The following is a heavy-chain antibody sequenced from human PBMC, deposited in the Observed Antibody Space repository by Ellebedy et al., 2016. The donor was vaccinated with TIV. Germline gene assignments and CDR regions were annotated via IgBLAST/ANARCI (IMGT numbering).Heavy chain of an antibody. CDR2: IFSNDEK. D-gene: IGHD6-19*01. V-gene: IGHV2-26*01. CDR3: ARIRIWASGWYGGYYYYYYGMDV. J-gene: IGHJ6*02. CDR1: GFSLRNARMG. Sequence: SGPTLVXPTETLTLTCTVSGFSLRNARMGVSWIRQPPGKPLEWLAHIFSNDEKSYSTSLKSRLTISKDTSKSQVVLTMTNMDPVDTATYYCARIRIWASGWYGGYYYYYYGMDVWGQGTTVTVSS.